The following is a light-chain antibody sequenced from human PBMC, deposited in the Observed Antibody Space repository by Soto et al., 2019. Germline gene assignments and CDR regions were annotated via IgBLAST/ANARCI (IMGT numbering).Light chain of an antibody. CDR1: QSVSSN. J-gene: IGKJ1*01. CDR2: GAS. V-gene: IGKV3-15*01. Sequence: EIVMTQSPATLSVSLGERATLSCRASQSVSSNLAWYQQKPGQAPRLLIYGASTRATGIPARFSGSGSGTEFPLTISGLQSEDFAVYYCQQYNNWPTFGQGTNVEIK. CDR3: QQYNNWPT.